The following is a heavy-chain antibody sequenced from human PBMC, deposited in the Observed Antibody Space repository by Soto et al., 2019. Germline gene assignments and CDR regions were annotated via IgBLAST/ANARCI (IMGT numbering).Heavy chain of an antibody. D-gene: IGHD2-2*01. J-gene: IGHJ5*01. CDR3: VRLVGNSWLDW. CDR2: TYYRSKWYS. CDR1: GDSVSSNLVT. V-gene: IGHV6-1*01. Sequence: QVQLQQSGPGLVKPSQTLSLTCAISGDSVSSNLVTWNWIRQSPSRGLEWLGRTYYRSKWYSDYAVSVKSRVTINADMSKNQISLQLNSVTPEDAAVYYCVRLVGNSWLDWWGQGTLVTVSS.